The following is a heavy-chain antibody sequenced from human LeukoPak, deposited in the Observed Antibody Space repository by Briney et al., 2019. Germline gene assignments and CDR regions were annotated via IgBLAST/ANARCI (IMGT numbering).Heavy chain of an antibody. CDR1: GFTFTYYG. V-gene: IGHV3-23*01. Sequence: GGSLRLSCAASGFTFTYYGMSWVRQAPGKGLEWVSGLSGSDGSTYYADSVKGRFTISSDTSKNTLYLQMNNLRDEDSGLHYCAKQQMVQGYFQHWGQGTFVTVSS. D-gene: IGHD6-13*01. CDR2: LSGSDGST. J-gene: IGHJ1*01. CDR3: AKQQMVQGYFQH.